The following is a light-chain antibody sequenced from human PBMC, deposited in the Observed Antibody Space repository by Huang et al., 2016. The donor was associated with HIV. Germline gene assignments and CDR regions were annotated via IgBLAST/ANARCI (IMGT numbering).Light chain of an antibody. CDR2: DAS. J-gene: IGKJ4*01. CDR1: QSVSNY. CDR3: QQYNDWPLT. V-gene: IGKV3-15*01. Sequence: EIVMTQSPATLSVSPGERATLSCRASQSVSNYLAWYQQKPGQAPRLLIYDASTGATGIPARFSGSGSGTEFTLTISSLQSEDSAVYYCQQYNDWPLTFGGETKVEIK.